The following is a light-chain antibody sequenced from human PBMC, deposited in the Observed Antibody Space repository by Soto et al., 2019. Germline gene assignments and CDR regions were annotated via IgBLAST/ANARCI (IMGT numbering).Light chain of an antibody. CDR2: SNN. V-gene: IGLV1-44*01. J-gene: IGLJ2*01. CDR1: SSNIGSNT. CDR3: AAWDDSLNGPV. Sequence: HSVLTQPPSASGTPGQRVTISCSGSSSNIGSNTVNWYQQLPGTAPKLLIYSNNYRPSGVPDRFSGSKSGTSASLAISGLQSEDDADYYCAAWDDSLNGPVFGGGTKLTV.